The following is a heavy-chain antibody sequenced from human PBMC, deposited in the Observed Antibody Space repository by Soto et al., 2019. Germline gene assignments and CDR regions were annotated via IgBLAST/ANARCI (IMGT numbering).Heavy chain of an antibody. V-gene: IGHV3-23*01. J-gene: IGHJ4*02. CDR2: LTPGGETT. D-gene: IGHD1-26*01. CDR1: GFTFSAYA. CDR3: AKDSPDSGNYQDLDY. Sequence: GGSLRLSCAASGFTFSAYAMTWVRQAPGEGLEWVSALTPGGETTHYIDSVKGRFTISRDNAKNTLYLQMNSLTAADTAVYYCAKDSPDSGNYQDLDYWVQGTLVTVSS.